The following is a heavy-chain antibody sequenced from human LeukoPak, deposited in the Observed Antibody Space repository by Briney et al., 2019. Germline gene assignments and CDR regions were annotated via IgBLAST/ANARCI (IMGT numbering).Heavy chain of an antibody. Sequence: ASVKVSCKVSGYTLTELSMHWVRQAPGKGLEWMGGFDPEDGETIYAQKFQGRVTMTEDTSTDTAYMELSSLRSEDTAVYYCATLYYYGPVGLLYFDYWGQGTLVTVSS. CDR2: FDPEDGET. V-gene: IGHV1-24*01. J-gene: IGHJ4*02. CDR3: ATLYYYGPVGLLYFDY. CDR1: GYTLTELS. D-gene: IGHD3-10*01.